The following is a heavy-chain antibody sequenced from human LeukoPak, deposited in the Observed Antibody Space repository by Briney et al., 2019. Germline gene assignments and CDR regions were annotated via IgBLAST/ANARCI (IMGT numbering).Heavy chain of an antibody. D-gene: IGHD3-10*01. Sequence: SETLSLTCTVSGGSLSSYYWSWLRQPAGTGLEWIGRIYTSGSTNYNPSLKSRVTMSVEASTNQYSLKLSSVTAADAAVDYYARGTFRGGTQNYYYYDMDVWGKGTTVTISS. CDR2: IYTSGST. CDR3: ARGTFRGGTQNYYYYDMDV. J-gene: IGHJ6*03. V-gene: IGHV4-4*07. CDR1: GGSLSSYY.